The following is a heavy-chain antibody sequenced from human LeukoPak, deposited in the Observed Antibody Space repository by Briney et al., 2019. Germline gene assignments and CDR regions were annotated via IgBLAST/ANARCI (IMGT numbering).Heavy chain of an antibody. CDR3: ARNRGSGGNFRFDP. CDR1: GGSISSYY. CDR2: IYYSGST. Sequence: PSETLSLTCTLSGGSISSYYWSWVRQPPGKGLEWIGYIYYSGSTNYTPSLKSRVTISLDTSKNPFSLKLSSVTAADTAVYYCARNRGSGGNFRFDPWGQGTLVTVCS. V-gene: IGHV4-59*01. D-gene: IGHD4-23*01. J-gene: IGHJ5*02.